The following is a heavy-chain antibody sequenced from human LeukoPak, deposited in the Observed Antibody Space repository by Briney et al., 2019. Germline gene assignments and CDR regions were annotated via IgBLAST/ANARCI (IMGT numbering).Heavy chain of an antibody. V-gene: IGHV3-48*04. CDR2: ISSGGLTI. D-gene: IGHD4/OR15-4a*01. J-gene: IGHJ4*02. CDR3: ARDFDYGDYIDF. Sequence: GGSLRLSCVASGFTFSTYTFNWVRKAPGKDLEWLSYISSGGLTIFYADSVKGRFTISRDNTKNSIYLDMTNLKAEDTAVYYCARDFDYGDYIDFWGQGTLVTVSS. CDR1: GFTFSTYT.